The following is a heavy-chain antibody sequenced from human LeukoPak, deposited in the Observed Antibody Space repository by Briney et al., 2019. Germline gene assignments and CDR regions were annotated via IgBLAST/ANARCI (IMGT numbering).Heavy chain of an antibody. Sequence: ASVKVSCKASGYTFTGYYMHWVRQAPGQGLEWMGWINPNSGGTNYAQKFQGRVTMTRDTSISTAYMELSRLRSDDTAVYYCAREVITMGGYYGMDVWGQGTTVTVSS. CDR1: GYTFTGYY. CDR3: AREVITMGGYYGMDV. V-gene: IGHV1-2*02. D-gene: IGHD3-10*01. J-gene: IGHJ6*02. CDR2: INPNSGGT.